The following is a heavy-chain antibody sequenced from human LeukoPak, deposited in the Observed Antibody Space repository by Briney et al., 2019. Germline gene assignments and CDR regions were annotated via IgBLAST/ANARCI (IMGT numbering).Heavy chain of an antibody. D-gene: IGHD3-22*01. CDR2: MFYSGST. CDR1: GGSISGFY. CDR3: ARGQWLPVFDF. Sequence: PSETLSLTCTVSGGSISGFYWSWFRQPPGKGLEWIGYMFYSGSTYYNPSLKSRVSLSVDTSKNQFSLKLNSVTAADTAVYYCARGQWLPVFDFWGQGTLVTVSS. V-gene: IGHV4-59*01. J-gene: IGHJ4*02.